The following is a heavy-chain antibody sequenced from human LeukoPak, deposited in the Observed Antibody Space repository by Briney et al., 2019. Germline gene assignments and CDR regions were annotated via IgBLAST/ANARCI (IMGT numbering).Heavy chain of an antibody. J-gene: IGHJ4*02. CDR3: AKGSQPTVTTLWTDY. Sequence: GGSLRLSCAASGFTFSSYAMSWVRQAPGKGLEWVSAISGSGGSTYYADSVKGRFTISRDNSKHTLYLQMNSLRAEDTAVYYCAKGSQPTVTTLWTDYWGQGTLVTVSS. CDR2: ISGSGGST. V-gene: IGHV3-23*01. CDR1: GFTFSSYA. D-gene: IGHD4-17*01.